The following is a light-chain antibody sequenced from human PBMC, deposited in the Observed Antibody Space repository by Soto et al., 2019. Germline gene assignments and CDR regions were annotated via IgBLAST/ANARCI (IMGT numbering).Light chain of an antibody. CDR1: SSDVGGYNY. CDR2: EVS. V-gene: IGLV2-14*01. J-gene: IGLJ2*01. CDR3: SSYTSSSTYVV. Sequence: QSALTQPRSVSGSPGQSVTISCTGTSSDVGGYNYVSWYQEQPGKAPKLMIYEVSNRPSGVSNRFSGSKSGNTASLTISGLQAEDEADYYCSSYTSSSTYVVFGGGTKLTVL.